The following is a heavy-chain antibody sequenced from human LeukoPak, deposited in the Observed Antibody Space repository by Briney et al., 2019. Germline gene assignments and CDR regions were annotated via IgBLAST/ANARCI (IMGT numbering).Heavy chain of an antibody. D-gene: IGHD2-15*01. Sequence: GASVKVSCKASGYTFTGYYMHWVRQAPGQGLEWMGWINPNSGGTNYAQKFQGRVTMTRDTSTSTVYMELSSLRSEDTAVYYCARLGYCSGGSCPSGWYYFDYWGQGTLVTVSS. CDR1: GYTFTGYY. J-gene: IGHJ4*02. CDR3: ARLGYCSGGSCPSGWYYFDY. CDR2: INPNSGGT. V-gene: IGHV1-2*02.